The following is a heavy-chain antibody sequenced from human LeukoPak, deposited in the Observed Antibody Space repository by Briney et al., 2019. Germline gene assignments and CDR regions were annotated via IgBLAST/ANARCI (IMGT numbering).Heavy chain of an antibody. CDR3: ARDGGSWDYYYMDV. Sequence: PSETLSLTCTVSGGSTSSYYWSWIRQPAGKGLEWIGRIYTSGSTNYNPPLKSRVTMSVDTSKNQFSLKLSSVTAADTAVYYCARDGGSWDYYYMDVWGKGTTVTVSS. CDR2: IYTSGST. V-gene: IGHV4-4*07. J-gene: IGHJ6*03. CDR1: GGSTSSYY. D-gene: IGHD3-10*01.